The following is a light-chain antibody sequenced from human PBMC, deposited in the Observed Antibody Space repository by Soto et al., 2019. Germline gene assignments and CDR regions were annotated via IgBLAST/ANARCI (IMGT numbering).Light chain of an antibody. Sequence: QSALTQPASVSGSPGQSITISCTGTSSDVGGYSYVSWYQQHPGKAPKLIIYDVSNRPSGVSNRFSGSKSGNTASLTISGLHAEDEAGYYCSSYTSSSSLVFGGGTKLTVL. CDR3: SSYTSSSSLV. V-gene: IGLV2-14*03. CDR1: SSDVGGYSY. J-gene: IGLJ2*01. CDR2: DVS.